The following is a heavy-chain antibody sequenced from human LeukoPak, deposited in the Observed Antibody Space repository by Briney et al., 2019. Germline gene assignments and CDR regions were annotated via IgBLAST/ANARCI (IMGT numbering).Heavy chain of an antibody. CDR2: IYSDAKT. CDR1: GFSVSSNY. J-gene: IGHJ6*03. Sequence: GGSLRLSCAASGFSVSSNYMSWVRQAPGKGLEWVSVIYSDAKTYYADSVKGRFTISRDNSKNTLYLQMNSLRAEDTAVYYCARVLRYCSGGNCYSGGLGYMDVWGKGTTVTISS. V-gene: IGHV3-53*05. D-gene: IGHD2-15*01. CDR3: ARVLRYCSGGNCYSGGLGYMDV.